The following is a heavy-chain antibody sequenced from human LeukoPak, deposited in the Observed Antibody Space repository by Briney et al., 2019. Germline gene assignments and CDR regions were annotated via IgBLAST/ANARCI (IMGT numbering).Heavy chain of an antibody. J-gene: IGHJ6*02. V-gene: IGHV3-7*01. D-gene: IGHD2-15*01. CDR1: GFTFSSYW. CDR2: IKQDGSEK. Sequence: PGGSLRLSCAASGFTFSSYWMSWVRQAPGKGLEWVANIKQDGSEKYYVDSVKGRFTISRDNAKNSLYLQMNSLRAEDTAVYYCASGGYCSGGSCYSNNPYYHGMDVWGQGTTVTVSS. CDR3: ASGGYCSGGSCYSNNPYYHGMDV.